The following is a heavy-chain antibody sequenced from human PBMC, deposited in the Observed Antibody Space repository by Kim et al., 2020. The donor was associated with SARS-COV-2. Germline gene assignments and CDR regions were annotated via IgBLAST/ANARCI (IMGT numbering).Heavy chain of an antibody. J-gene: IGHJ4*02. V-gene: IGHV3-33*06. Sequence: GGSLRLSCAASGFIFRNYGMHWVRKAPGKGLEWVAVIWYDGRIKYYADSVKVRFTISRDNSKNTLYLQMNSLRAEDTAVYYCSKAPADGDYYYWGQGTLVTVSS. CDR1: GFIFRNYG. CDR3: SKAPADGDYYY. CDR2: IWYDGRIK. D-gene: IGHD4-17*01.